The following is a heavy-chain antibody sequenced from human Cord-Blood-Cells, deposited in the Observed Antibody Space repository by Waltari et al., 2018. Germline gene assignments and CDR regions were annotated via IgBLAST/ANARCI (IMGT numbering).Heavy chain of an antibody. J-gene: IGHJ4*02. CDR2: RNPNSGNT. D-gene: IGHD2-2*02. CDR3: ARRRGYCSSTSCYSLFDY. CDR1: GYTFTSYD. V-gene: IGHV1-8*03. Sequence: QVQLVQSGAEVKKPGASVKVSCKASGYTFTSYDINWVRQATGQGLEWMGWRNPNSGNTGYAQKFQGRVTITRNTSISTAYMELSSLRSEDTAVYYCARRRGYCSSTSCYSLFDYWGQGTLVTVSS.